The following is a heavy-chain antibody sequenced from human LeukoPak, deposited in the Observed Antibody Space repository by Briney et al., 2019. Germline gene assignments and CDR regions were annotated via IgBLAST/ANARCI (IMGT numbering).Heavy chain of an antibody. CDR2: IYSGGTT. J-gene: IGHJ3*01. V-gene: IGHV3-66*01. Sequence: GGSLRLSCAASGFKVNDKYMSWVRQAPGKGLEWVSVIYSGGTTYYADSVEGRFTMSRDNPKNTVYLQMNSLRVEDTAVYYCAREYYYDSGAWGQGTMVTVSS. D-gene: IGHD3-10*01. CDR3: AREYYYDSGA. CDR1: GFKVNDKY.